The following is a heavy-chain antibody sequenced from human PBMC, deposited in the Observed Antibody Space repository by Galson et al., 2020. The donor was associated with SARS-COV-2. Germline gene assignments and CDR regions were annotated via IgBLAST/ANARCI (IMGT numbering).Heavy chain of an antibody. J-gene: IGHJ4*02. Sequence: GGSLRLSCAASGYTVSSSYISWVRQAPGKGLEWVSLIYPHYNRFYADSVKGRFTISRDNSRNTLFLQMNSLRAEDTAVYYCLKEGDTINQDYCGQGTLVTVSS. CDR2: IYPHYNR. CDR1: GYTVSSSY. D-gene: IGHD3-10*01. V-gene: IGHV3-53*01. CDR3: LKEGDTINQDY.